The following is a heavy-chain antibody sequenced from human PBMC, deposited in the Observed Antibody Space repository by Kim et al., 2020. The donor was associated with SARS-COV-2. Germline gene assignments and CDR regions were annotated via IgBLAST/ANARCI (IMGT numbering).Heavy chain of an antibody. V-gene: IGHV3-7*01. D-gene: IGHD2-21*01. CDR1: GFTLGRYW. CDR3: VTSSGSYIDY. Sequence: GGSLRLSCAASGFTLGRYWMSWVRQAPGKGLEWVAHIKEDGSQKPYVDSVKGRFTISRDNARNSLYLQMNNLRAEDTAVYYCVTSSGSYIDYWGYGTL. J-gene: IGHJ4*01. CDR2: IKEDGSQK.